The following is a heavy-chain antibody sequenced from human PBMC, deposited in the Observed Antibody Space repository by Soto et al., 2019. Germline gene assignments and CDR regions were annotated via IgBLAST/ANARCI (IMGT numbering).Heavy chain of an antibody. V-gene: IGHV5-51*01. J-gene: IGHJ6*01. D-gene: IGHD5-12*01. Sequence: GQSLKISRKGSGCTLTDYWNGLVSLLPAKGLEWVGIIYHTHSHTRYSPSFQGHVTITVDKSSRTAYLKWNTLKASYTAMYYCAIDISNCRYYYSAIDVWRQGTTVSVS. CDR3: AIDISNCRYYYSAIDV. CDR2: IYHTHSHT. CDR1: GCTLTDYW.